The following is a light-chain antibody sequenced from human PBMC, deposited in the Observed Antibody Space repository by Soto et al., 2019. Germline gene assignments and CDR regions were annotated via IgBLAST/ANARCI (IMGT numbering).Light chain of an antibody. CDR1: SSNIESNF. CDR2: RNN. CDR3: TVWADRLRDRL. Sequence: QSVLTQPPSASGTPGQRVTISCSGSSSNIESNFVYWYQQFPGTAPRLLIYRNNQRPSGVPDRFSDSKSGTSASLAIRALRSEDEARSYCTVWADRLRDRLFGGGIKVNVL. J-gene: IGLJ2*01. V-gene: IGLV1-47*01.